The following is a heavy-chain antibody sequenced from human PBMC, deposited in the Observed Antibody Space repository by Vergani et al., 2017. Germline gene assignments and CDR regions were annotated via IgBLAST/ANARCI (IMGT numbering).Heavy chain of an antibody. CDR3: ARRYYDFWSGYGYYYYMDG. CDR2: RNPNSGNT. Sequence: QVQLVQSGAEVKKPGASVKVSCKASGYTFTSYDINWVRQATGQGLEWMGWRNPNSGNTGYAQKFQGRVTMTRNTSISTAYMELSSLRSEDTAVYYCARRYYDFWSGYGYYYYMDGWGKGTTVTVSS. J-gene: IGHJ6*03. V-gene: IGHV1-8*01. D-gene: IGHD3-3*01. CDR1: GYTFTSYD.